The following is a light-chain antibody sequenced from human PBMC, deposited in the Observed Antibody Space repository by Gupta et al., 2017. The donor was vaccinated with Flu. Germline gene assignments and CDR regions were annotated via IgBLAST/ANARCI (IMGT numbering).Light chain of an antibody. J-gene: IGLJ3*02. CDR3: QVWDSGSDQWV. Sequence: GYQQRPGQAPVLVVFDDSDRPSGIPDLFSGSKSGNTATLTISSVEAGDEADYYCQVWDSGSDQWVFGGGTKLTVL. V-gene: IGLV3-21*02. CDR2: DDS.